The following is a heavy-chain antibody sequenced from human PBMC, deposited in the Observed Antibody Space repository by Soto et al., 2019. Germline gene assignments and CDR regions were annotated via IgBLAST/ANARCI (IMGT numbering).Heavy chain of an antibody. CDR2: TYYRSKWYN. D-gene: IGHD6-19*01. J-gene: IGHJ3*02. CDR3: ARSGSLYSSGWWVDAFDI. Sequence: KPSETLSLTCAISGDSVSSNSAAWNWIRQSPSRGLEWPGRTYYRSKWYNDYAVSVKSRITINPDTSKNQFSLQLNSVTPEDTAVYYCARSGSLYSSGWWVDAFDIWGQGTMVTVSS. V-gene: IGHV6-1*01. CDR1: GDSVSSNSAA.